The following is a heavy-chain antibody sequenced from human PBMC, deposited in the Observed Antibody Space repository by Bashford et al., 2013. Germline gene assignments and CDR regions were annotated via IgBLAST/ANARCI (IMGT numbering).Heavy chain of an antibody. CDR2: ISVYNGNT. J-gene: IGHJ6*02. D-gene: IGHD3-9*01. CDR3: ARDQSIAISYGMDV. Sequence: WVRQAPGQGLEWMGWISVYNGNTNYAQKFQATVTMTTDTSTSTAYMELRSLRSDDTAVYYCARDQSIAISYGMDVWGQGDHGSPSP. V-gene: IGHV1-18*01.